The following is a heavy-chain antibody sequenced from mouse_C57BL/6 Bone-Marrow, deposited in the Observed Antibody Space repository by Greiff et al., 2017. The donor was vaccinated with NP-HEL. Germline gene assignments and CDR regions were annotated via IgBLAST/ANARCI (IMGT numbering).Heavy chain of an antibody. V-gene: IGHV1-26*01. Sequence: EVQLQQSGPELVKPGASVKISCKASGYTFTDYYMNWVKQSHGKSLEWIGDINPNNGGTSYNQKFKGKATLTVDKSSSTAYMELRSLTSEDSAVYYCARLKIYYDYDGFAYWGQGTLVTVSA. CDR1: GYTFTDYY. CDR3: ARLKIYYDYDGFAY. D-gene: IGHD2-4*01. CDR2: INPNNGGT. J-gene: IGHJ3*01.